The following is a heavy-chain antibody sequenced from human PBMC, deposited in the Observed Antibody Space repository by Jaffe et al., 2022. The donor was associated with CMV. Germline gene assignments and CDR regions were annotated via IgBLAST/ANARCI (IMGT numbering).Heavy chain of an antibody. D-gene: IGHD2-15*01. CDR2: IYYSGST. J-gene: IGHJ6*03. V-gene: IGHV4-59*01. CDR3: ARSATKMGGGGYRPRYYYYMDV. Sequence: QVQLQESGPGLVKPSETLSLTCTVSGGSISSYYWSWIRQPPGKGLEWIGYIYYSGSTNYNPSLKSRVTISVDTSKNQFSLKLSSVTAADTAVYYCARSATKMGGGGYRPRYYYYMDVWGKGTTVTVSS. CDR1: GGSISSYY.